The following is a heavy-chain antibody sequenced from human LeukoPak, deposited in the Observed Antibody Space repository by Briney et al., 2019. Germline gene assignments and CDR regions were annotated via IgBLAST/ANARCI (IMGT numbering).Heavy chain of an antibody. D-gene: IGHD5-12*01. V-gene: IGHV1-2*02. CDR2: INPKSGGT. Sequence: ASVKVSCKASGYTFTGYYMHWVRQAPGQGLEWMGWINPKSGGTNYAQKFQCRVTMTRDTSTSTAYMELSRLISDDTAVYYCARAWAERGYSGYDSISYYYYMDVWGKGTTVTISS. CDR3: ARAWAERGYSGYDSISYYYYMDV. CDR1: GYTFTGYY. J-gene: IGHJ6*03.